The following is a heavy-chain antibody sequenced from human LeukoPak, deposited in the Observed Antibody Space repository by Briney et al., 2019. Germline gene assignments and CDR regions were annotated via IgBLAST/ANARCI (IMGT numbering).Heavy chain of an antibody. J-gene: IGHJ5*02. V-gene: IGHV1-8*01. D-gene: IGHD6-19*01. CDR1: GYTFITYD. Sequence: SVKVSCKASGYTFITYDINWVRQATGQGLEWMGWMNPNSGNTGYAHKFQGRVTMTRNTSISTAYMELSSLRSEDTAVYYCARGRGSGHKENWFDPWGQGTLVTVSS. CDR2: MNPNSGNT. CDR3: ARGRGSGHKENWFDP.